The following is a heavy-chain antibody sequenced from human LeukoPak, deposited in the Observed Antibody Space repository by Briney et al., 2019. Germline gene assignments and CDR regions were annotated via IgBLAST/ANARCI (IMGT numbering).Heavy chain of an antibody. J-gene: IGHJ6*02. Sequence: GGSLRLSCAASGFTVSSNYMSWVRQAPGKGLEWVSVIYSGGSTYYADSVKGRFTISRHNSKNTLYLPMNSLRAEDTAVYYCARDTGSSADYYYGMDVWGQGTTVTVSS. D-gene: IGHD6-19*01. V-gene: IGHV3-53*04. CDR1: GFTVSSNY. CDR3: ARDTGSSADYYYGMDV. CDR2: IYSGGST.